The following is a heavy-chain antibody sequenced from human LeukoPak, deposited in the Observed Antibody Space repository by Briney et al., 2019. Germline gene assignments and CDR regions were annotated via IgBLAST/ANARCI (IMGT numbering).Heavy chain of an antibody. CDR1: GYTFTGYY. Sequence: GASVKVSCKASGYTFTGYYMHWVRQAPGQGLEWMGWINPNSGGTNYAQKFQGRVTMTRDTSISTAYMELSRLRSDDTAVYYCARDLPSGLREGVGWRYYDSSGYYRTSGHKDAFDIWGQGTMVTVSS. D-gene: IGHD3-22*01. V-gene: IGHV1-2*02. CDR2: INPNSGGT. J-gene: IGHJ3*02. CDR3: ARDLPSGLREGVGWRYYDSSGYYRTSGHKDAFDI.